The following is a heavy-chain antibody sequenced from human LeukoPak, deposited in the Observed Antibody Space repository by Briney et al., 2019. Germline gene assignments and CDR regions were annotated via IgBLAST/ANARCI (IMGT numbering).Heavy chain of an antibody. V-gene: IGHV3-7*01. CDR3: ARSRWSSSWYFDY. CDR2: IKQDGSEK. CDR1: GFTFSDYA. Sequence: GGSLRLSCTASGFTFSDYAMSWVRQAPGKGLEWVANIKQDGSEKYYVDSVKGRFTISRDNAKNSLYLQMNSLRAEDTAVYYCARSRWSSSWYFDYWGQGTLVTVSS. D-gene: IGHD6-13*01. J-gene: IGHJ4*02.